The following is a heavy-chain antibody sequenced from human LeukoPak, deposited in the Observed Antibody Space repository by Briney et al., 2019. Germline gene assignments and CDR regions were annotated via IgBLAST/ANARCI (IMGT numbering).Heavy chain of an antibody. V-gene: IGHV4-4*02. CDR3: ARVWSSGSGYSSSWFLDY. Sequence: SETLSLTCAVSGGSISGDNWWNWVRQSPGKGLEWIGEIYHSGSTSYNPSLKSRVTISVDTSKNQFFLKLSSVTAADTAVYYCARVWSSGSGYSSSWFLDYWGQGTLVTVSS. CDR1: GGSISGDNW. D-gene: IGHD6-13*01. J-gene: IGHJ4*02. CDR2: IYHSGST.